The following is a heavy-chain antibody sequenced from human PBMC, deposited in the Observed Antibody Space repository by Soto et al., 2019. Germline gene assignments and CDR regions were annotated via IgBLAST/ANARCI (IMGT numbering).Heavy chain of an antibody. CDR2: IYYSGST. CDR1: GGSISSYY. CDR3: ARRYVYAFEI. V-gene: IGHV4-59*01. Sequence: QVQLQESGPGLVKPSETLSLTCTVSGGSISSYYWSWIRQPPGKGLEWIGYIYYSGSTNYNPSLKSRVTISVATSTNQFSLNLSSVTAADTAVYYCARRYVYAFEIWGQGTMVTVSS. D-gene: IGHD5-12*01. J-gene: IGHJ3*02.